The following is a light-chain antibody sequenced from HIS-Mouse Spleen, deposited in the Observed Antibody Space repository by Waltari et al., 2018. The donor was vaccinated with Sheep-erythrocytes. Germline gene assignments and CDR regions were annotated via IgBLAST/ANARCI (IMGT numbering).Light chain of an antibody. V-gene: IGLV1-44*01. CDR1: SSNIGSNP. CDR3: AAWDDSLNGPV. Sequence: QSVLTQPPSASGTPGQRVTISCSGSSSNIGSNPVNWYQQLPGTAPKLLIYSNNQRPSGVPDRFSGSKSSTSASLAISGLQSEDEADYYCAAWDDSLNGPVFGGGTKLTVL. J-gene: IGLJ3*02. CDR2: SNN.